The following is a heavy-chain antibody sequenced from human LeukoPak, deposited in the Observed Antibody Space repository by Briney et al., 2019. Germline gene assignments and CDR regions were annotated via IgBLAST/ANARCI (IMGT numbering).Heavy chain of an antibody. CDR1: GFTFISYG. CDR2: IWYDGSNK. D-gene: IGHD6-19*01. V-gene: IGHV3-33*01. CDR3: TRDKYNSGSFCAFDF. Sequence: GGSLTQTRAASGFTFISYGIHWVRQAPGKGLEWVAVIWYDGSNKFYGDSVKGRFTTSIDNSKNTVALQMNSLRDEDTAVYYCTRDKYNSGSFCAFDFWGQGTMVTVSS. J-gene: IGHJ3*01.